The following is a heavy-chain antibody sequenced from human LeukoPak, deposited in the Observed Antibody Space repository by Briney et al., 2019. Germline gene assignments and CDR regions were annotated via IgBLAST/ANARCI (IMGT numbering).Heavy chain of an antibody. Sequence: GGSLRLSCEASGFTFSAYAMTWVRQAPGKGLEWVSSIGSDNKPHYSDSVKGRFTISRDNSKNTLYLQMNSLRAEDTAVYYCAKGGIGVGAAKWFDPWGQGTLVTVSS. D-gene: IGHD2-15*01. CDR2: IGSDNKP. V-gene: IGHV3-23*05. CDR3: AKGGIGVGAAKWFDP. CDR1: GFTFSAYA. J-gene: IGHJ5*02.